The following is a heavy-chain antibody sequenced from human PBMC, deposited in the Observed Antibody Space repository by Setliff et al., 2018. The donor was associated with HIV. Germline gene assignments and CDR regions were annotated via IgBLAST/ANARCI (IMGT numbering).Heavy chain of an antibody. V-gene: IGHV4-39*07. Sequence: SETLSLTCTVSGETIRTGFYYWRLMRQPPGKGLEWIGSIYYSGSIHYKSSLKSRVTISVDTSKNQFSLRLSSVTAADTAVYYCASWGGPDTNFDSWGRGTLVTVSS. J-gene: IGHJ4*02. CDR1: GETIRTGFYY. CDR3: ASWGGPDTNFDS. D-gene: IGHD3-16*01. CDR2: IYYSGSI.